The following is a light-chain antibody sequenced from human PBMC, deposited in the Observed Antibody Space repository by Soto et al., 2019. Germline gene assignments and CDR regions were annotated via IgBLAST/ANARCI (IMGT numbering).Light chain of an antibody. CDR1: QSISSW. Sequence: FQLTQSHSTLSASVGDRVTITCRASQSISSWLAWYRQKPGKAPKLLIYKASTLKSGVPSRFSGSGSGTEFTLTISSLQPDDFATYYCQHYNSYSEAFGQGTKVDI. CDR3: QHYNSYSEA. J-gene: IGKJ1*01. V-gene: IGKV1-5*03. CDR2: KAS.